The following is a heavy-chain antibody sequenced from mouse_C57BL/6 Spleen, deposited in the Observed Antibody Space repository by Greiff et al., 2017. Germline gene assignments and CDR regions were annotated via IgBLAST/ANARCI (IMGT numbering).Heavy chain of an antibody. Sequence: DVKLQESGPGLVKPSQSLSLTCSVTGYSITSGYYWNWIRQFPGNKLEWMGYISYDGSNNYNPSLKNRISITRDTSKNQFFLKLNSVTTEDTATYYCARRGSSGYVMFAYWGQGTLVTVSA. V-gene: IGHV3-6*01. J-gene: IGHJ3*01. D-gene: IGHD3-2*02. CDR1: GYSITSGYY. CDR3: ARRGSSGYVMFAY. CDR2: ISYDGSN.